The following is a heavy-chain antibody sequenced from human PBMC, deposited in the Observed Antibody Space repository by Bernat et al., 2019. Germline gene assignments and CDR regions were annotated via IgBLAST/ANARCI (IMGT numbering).Heavy chain of an antibody. CDR1: GASISSTSYY. J-gene: IGHJ4*02. CDR2: MYNGGST. V-gene: IGHV4-39*01. Sequence: QLHLQESGPGLVKASETLSLTCTVSGASISSTSYYWGWIRQPPGKGLEWIGTMYNGGSTYYNPSLKSRVTISVDTSKNQFSLKLSSVTAADTAVYYCARMGGSGRPQADYWGQGTLVTVSS. CDR3: ARMGGSGRPQADY. D-gene: IGHD6-19*01.